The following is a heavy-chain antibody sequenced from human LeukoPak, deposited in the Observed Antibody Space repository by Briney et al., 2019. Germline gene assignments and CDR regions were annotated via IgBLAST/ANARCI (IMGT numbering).Heavy chain of an antibody. CDR1: GDTVSTSSGV. D-gene: IGHD1-26*01. CDR3: ARGWNSGNCWY. J-gene: IGHJ4*02. V-gene: IGHV6-1*01. CDR2: TYYRSKLYD. Sequence: SQTLSLTCALSGDTVSTSSGVWNWIRQSPSRGLEWLGRTYYRSKLYDDYAVSVRSQITIKPETSKNQFSLQLTSVTPEDTAVYYCARGWNSGNCWYWGQGTLVTVSS.